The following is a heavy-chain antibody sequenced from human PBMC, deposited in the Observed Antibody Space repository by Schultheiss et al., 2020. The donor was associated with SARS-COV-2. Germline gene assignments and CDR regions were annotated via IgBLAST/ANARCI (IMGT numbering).Heavy chain of an antibody. CDR3: ARDQVPCGGDCYSPVGLYFDY. CDR1: GFTFSSYE. D-gene: IGHD2-21*02. CDR2: ISSSGSTI. J-gene: IGHJ4*02. Sequence: GESLKISCAASGFTFSSYEMNWVRQAPGKGLEWVSYISSSGSTIYYADSVKGRFTISRDNAKNSLYLQMNSLRAEDTAVYYCARDQVPCGGDCYSPVGLYFDYWGQGTLVTVSS. V-gene: IGHV3-48*03.